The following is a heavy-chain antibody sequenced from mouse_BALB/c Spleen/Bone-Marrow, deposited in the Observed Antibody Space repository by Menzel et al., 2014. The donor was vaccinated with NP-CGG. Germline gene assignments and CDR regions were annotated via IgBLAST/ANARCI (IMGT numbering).Heavy chain of an antibody. CDR3: XXXXXXXXX. CDR2: XWGGGIT. Sequence: VQLQQSGPGLVAPSQSLSIPCSVSGFSLTXYGVSXIRQXPXKGLEXLXVXWGGGITYYNSALKSSLTISKDNSKSQIFLKMXSLXTDDTAMYYXXXXXXXXXXXGQGTTLXXSS. CDR1: GFSLTXYG. V-gene: IGHV2-6-5*01. J-gene: IGHJ2*01.